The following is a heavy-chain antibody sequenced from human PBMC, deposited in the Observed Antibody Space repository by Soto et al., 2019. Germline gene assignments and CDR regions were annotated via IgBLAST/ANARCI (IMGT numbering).Heavy chain of an antibody. D-gene: IGHD6-13*01. Sequence: LRLSCAASGFTVSDKYMNWVRQAPGKGLEWLSVIYSAGSTSYADSVKGRFTISRDNSKNTLYLHMNSLRAEDTAVYYCARDRGPAAAGNFDYWGQGTLVTVSS. CDR3: ARDRGPAAAGNFDY. V-gene: IGHV3-53*01. CDR2: IYSAGST. J-gene: IGHJ4*02. CDR1: GFTVSDKY.